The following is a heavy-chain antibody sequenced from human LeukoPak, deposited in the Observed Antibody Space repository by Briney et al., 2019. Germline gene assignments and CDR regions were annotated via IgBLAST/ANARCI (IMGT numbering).Heavy chain of an antibody. J-gene: IGHJ4*02. D-gene: IGHD2-15*01. V-gene: IGHV3-74*01. Sequence: GGSLRLSCAASGFTFSSYWMHWVRQAPGKGLVWVSRINSDGSSTSYADSVKGRFTISRDNAKNTLYLQMNSLRAEDTAVYYCANLGGYCSGGSCYSGYWGQGTLVTVS. CDR3: ANLGGYCSGGSCYSGY. CDR2: INSDGSST. CDR1: GFTFSSYW.